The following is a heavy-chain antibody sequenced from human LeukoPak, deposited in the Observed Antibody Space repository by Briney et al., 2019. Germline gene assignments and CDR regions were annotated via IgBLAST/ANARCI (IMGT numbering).Heavy chain of an antibody. CDR2: INNDGSNT. Sequence: PGGSLRLSCAASGFTFSAYWMHWVRQAPGKGLVWVSRINNDGSNTAYADSVKGRFTISRDNAKNTLYLQMNSLRAEDTGVYYCARDLGGPDYWGQGTLDIVSS. CDR3: ARDLGGPDY. V-gene: IGHV3-74*01. CDR1: GFTFSAYW. J-gene: IGHJ4*02. D-gene: IGHD3-16*01.